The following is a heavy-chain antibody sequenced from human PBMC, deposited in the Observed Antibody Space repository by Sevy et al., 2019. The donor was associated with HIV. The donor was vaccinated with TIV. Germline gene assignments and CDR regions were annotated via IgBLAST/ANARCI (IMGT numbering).Heavy chain of an antibody. CDR1: GFTFSEYG. D-gene: IGHD4-17*01. J-gene: IGHJ5*02. CDR2: ISHDGRNYK. Sequence: GGSLRLSCAASGFTFSEYGMHWVRQAPGKGLEWVAVISHDGRNYKYNADFVKGRFTISRDNSRNTLYLQMNSLRAEYTAIYYCARDRGEILRSAFKSWGQGTLVTVSS. CDR3: ARDRGEILRSAFKS. V-gene: IGHV3-30*04.